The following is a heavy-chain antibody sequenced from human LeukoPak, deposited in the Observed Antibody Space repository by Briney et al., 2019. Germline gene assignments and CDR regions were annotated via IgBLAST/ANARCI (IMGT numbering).Heavy chain of an antibody. D-gene: IGHD6-13*01. V-gene: IGHV4-34*01. Sequence: SETLSLTCAVYSGSFSGYYWSWIRQPPGQGLEWIGEINHSGRINYNPSLKSRVTISVDTSKKQFSLKLSSVTAADTAVYYCARIYHLISIAAAGTRAFDIWGQGTMVTVSS. CDR3: ARIYHLISIAAAGTRAFDI. CDR2: INHSGRI. J-gene: IGHJ3*02. CDR1: SGSFSGYY.